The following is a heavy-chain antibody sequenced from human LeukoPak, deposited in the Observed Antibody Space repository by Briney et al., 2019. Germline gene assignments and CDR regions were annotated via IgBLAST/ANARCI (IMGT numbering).Heavy chain of an antibody. Sequence: PSETLSLTCTVSGGSISSGGYYWSWIRQHPGKGLEWIGYIYYSGSTYYNPSLKSRVTISVDKSKNQFSLKLSSVTAADTAVYYCARDQGVAAMDVWGQGTTVTVSS. CDR2: IYYSGST. J-gene: IGHJ6*02. V-gene: IGHV4-31*03. CDR1: GGSISSGGYY. CDR3: ARDQGVAAMDV. D-gene: IGHD3-3*01.